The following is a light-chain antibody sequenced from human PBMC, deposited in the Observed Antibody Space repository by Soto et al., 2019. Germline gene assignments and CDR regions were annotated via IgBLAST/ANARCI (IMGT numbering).Light chain of an antibody. V-gene: IGKV1-39*01. J-gene: IGKJ5*01. Sequence: DIQMTQSPSFLSASVGDRVTISCRASQAINNYLNWYQQKPGKAPKLLIYGTSDLQNGVPSRFSGGVSGTDFTLTISSLQPEDFATDYCQPSYRTLLITFGPGTRLEV. CDR1: QAINNY. CDR2: GTS. CDR3: QPSYRTLLIT.